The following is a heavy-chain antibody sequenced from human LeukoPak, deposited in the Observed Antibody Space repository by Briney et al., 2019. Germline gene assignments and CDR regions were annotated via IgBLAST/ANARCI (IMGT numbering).Heavy chain of an antibody. CDR2: IYPGDSDT. J-gene: IGHJ3*02. D-gene: IGHD3-22*01. V-gene: IGHV5-51*01. Sequence: GESLKISCQGSGYSFTSYWIGWVRQMPGKGLEWMGIIYPGDSDTRYSPSFQGQVTISADKSISTAYLQWSSLKASDTAMYYCASPVYYYDSSGYYYAFDIWGQGTMVTVSS. CDR3: ASPVYYYDSSGYYYAFDI. CDR1: GYSFTSYW.